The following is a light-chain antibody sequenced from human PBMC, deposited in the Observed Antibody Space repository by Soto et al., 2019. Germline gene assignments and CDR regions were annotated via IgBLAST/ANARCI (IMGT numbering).Light chain of an antibody. V-gene: IGKV3-15*01. Sequence: EIVMTQSPATLSVSPGERATLSCRASQSVGSNLAWYQQKPGQAPRLLIYGASTRATGIPARFSGSGSGTEFTLTISSLQSEDFAVCYCQQYNSWPYTFGQGTKLEIK. CDR3: QQYNSWPYT. CDR1: QSVGSN. CDR2: GAS. J-gene: IGKJ2*01.